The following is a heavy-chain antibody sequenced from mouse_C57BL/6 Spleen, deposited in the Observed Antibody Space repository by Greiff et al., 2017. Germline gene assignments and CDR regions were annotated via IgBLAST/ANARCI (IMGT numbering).Heavy chain of an antibody. Sequence: VQLQQSGPELVKPGASVKISCKASGYAFSSSWMNWVKQRPGKGLEWIGRIYPGDGDTNYHGKFKGQATLTANKSSSTAYMQRSCLTSDDSAVYFCAREGVNNYGTLDYWGQGTTLTVSS. CDR3: AREGVNNYGTLDY. CDR1: GYAFSSSW. V-gene: IGHV1-82*01. J-gene: IGHJ2*01. CDR2: IYPGDGDT. D-gene: IGHD1-1*01.